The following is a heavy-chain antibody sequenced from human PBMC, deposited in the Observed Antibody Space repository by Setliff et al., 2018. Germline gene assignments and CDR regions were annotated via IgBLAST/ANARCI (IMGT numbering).Heavy chain of an antibody. D-gene: IGHD2-8*02. CDR2: INPNSAGT. V-gene: IGHV1-2*02. CDR3: ARMSTSGPHYDY. Sequence: ASVKVSCKASANTFIAYYIHWVRQAPGQGLEWMGWINPNSAGTNYAQKFQGRVTMAWDASITTAYLDLSRLTSDDTAVYYCARMSTSGPHYDYWGQGTLVTVSS. CDR1: ANTFIAYY. J-gene: IGHJ4*02.